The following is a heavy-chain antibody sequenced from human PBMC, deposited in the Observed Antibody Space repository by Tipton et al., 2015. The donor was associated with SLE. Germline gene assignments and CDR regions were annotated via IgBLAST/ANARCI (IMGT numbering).Heavy chain of an antibody. CDR3: ATLYADYGGLIDH. CDR2: IYTSGST. Sequence: TLSLTCIVSGGSISSGSYYWSWIRQPAGKGLEWIGHIYTSGSTNYNPALRGRVTMSLDTSKNQFSLRMRSVIAADTAVYYCATLYADYGGLIDHWGQGTLVTVSS. CDR1: GGSISSGSYY. J-gene: IGHJ4*02. V-gene: IGHV4-61*09. D-gene: IGHD4-17*01.